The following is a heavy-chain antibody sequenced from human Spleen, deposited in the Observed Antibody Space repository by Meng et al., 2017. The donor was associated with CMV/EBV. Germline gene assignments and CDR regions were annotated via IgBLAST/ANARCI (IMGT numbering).Heavy chain of an antibody. CDR1: NYSINNGHY. D-gene: IGHD2-15*01. CDR2: IYHSGST. J-gene: IGHJ6*02. CDR3: ARVKKYCSDGSCYSGYYHYGMDV. V-gene: IGHV4-38-2*02. Sequence: GSLRLSCTVSNYSINNGHYWGWIRQPPGKGLEWIGNIYHSGSTYYNLSLKSRVTISVDTSKNQFSLRLSSVTAADTAIYYCARVKKYCSDGSCYSGYYHYGMDVWGQGTTVTVSS.